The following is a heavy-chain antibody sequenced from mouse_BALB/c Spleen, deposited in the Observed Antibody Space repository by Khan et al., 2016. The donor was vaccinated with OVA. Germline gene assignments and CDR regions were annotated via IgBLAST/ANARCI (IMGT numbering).Heavy chain of an antibody. D-gene: IGHD2-4*01. CDR1: GFSLTGYG. V-gene: IGHV2-6-7*01. CDR2: IWGDGST. CDR3: AREIYYDYAYYYAMDY. Sequence: QMQLEESGPGLVAPSQSLSITCTVSGFSLTGYGVNWVRQPPGKGLEWLGMIWGDGSTDYNSALKSRLSISKDNSKSQVFLKMNSLQTDDTARYYCAREIYYDYAYYYAMDYWGQRTSVTVSS. J-gene: IGHJ4*01.